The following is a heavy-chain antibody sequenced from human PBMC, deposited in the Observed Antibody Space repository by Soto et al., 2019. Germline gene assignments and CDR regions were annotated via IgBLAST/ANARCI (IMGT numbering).Heavy chain of an antibody. CDR1: GFTFSTYS. D-gene: IGHD2-2*02. Sequence: GGSLRLSCVGSGFTFSTYSINWVGQAPGKGLEWVSSISSRSDIYYADSVKGRFTISRDNAKNSVSLKMNSLRAEDTAVYYCEREYTAWPLAYGLDVWGQGTTVTVSS. J-gene: IGHJ6*02. CDR2: ISSRSDI. V-gene: IGHV3-21*01. CDR3: EREYTAWPLAYGLDV.